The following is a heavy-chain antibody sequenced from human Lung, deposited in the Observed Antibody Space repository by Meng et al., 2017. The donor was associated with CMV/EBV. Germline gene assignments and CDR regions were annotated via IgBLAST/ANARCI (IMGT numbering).Heavy chain of an antibody. CDR2: INSDGSIR. Sequence: ESXKISXAASGFTFSNYWMHWVRQAPGKGLMWVSRINSDGSIRNYADSVKGRFTISRDNAKNTLYLEMNSLRAEDTAVYFCAPITWVRGLLSMDVWGQGTXVNVYS. J-gene: IGHJ6*02. V-gene: IGHV3-74*01. CDR3: APITWVRGLLSMDV. CDR1: GFTFSNYW. D-gene: IGHD3-10*01.